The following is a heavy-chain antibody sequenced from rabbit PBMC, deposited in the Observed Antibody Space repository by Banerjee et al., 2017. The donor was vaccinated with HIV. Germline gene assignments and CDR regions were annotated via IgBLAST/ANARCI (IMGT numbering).Heavy chain of an antibody. CDR3: AREVVYVDGDVDL. V-gene: IGHV1S40*01. D-gene: IGHD2-1*01. CDR1: GFTISSSYY. Sequence: QSLEESGGDLVKPGASLTLTCTASGFTISSSYYMCWVRQAPGKGLEWIGCIVGGGSGTTYYASWAKGRHTISESSSTTVTLQMTSLTAADTATYFCAREVVYVDGDVDLWGQGTLVTVS. CDR2: IVGGGSGTT. J-gene: IGHJ3*01.